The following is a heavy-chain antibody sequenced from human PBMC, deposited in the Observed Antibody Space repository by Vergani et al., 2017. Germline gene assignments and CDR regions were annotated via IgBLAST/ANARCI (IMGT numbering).Heavy chain of an antibody. CDR1: GFTFSSYG. CDR3: AKVEAYSSGWSSYYYGMDV. J-gene: IGHJ6*02. V-gene: IGHV3-33*06. D-gene: IGHD6-19*01. CDR2: IWYDGSNK. Sequence: QVQLVESGGGVVQPGRSLRLSCAASGFTFSSYGMHWVRQAPGKGLEWVAVIWYDGSNKYYADSVKGRFTISRDNSKNTLYLQMNSLRAEDTAVYYCAKVEAYSSGWSSYYYGMDVWGQGTTVTVSS.